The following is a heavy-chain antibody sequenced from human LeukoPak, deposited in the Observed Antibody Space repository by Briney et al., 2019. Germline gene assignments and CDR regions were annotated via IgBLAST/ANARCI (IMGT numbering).Heavy chain of an antibody. CDR2: IVGGDGGT. V-gene: IGHV3-23*01. D-gene: IGHD1-26*01. Sequence: GGSLRLSCGASGFPISTNGMSWVRQATGKGLEWVSGIVGGDGGTYYADCVRGRYTIYRDKSKNTVYLQMNSLRAEDTAVYYCAKLGEWELPELFDYWGQGTVVTVSS. CDR1: GFPISTNG. J-gene: IGHJ4*02. CDR3: AKLGEWELPELFDY.